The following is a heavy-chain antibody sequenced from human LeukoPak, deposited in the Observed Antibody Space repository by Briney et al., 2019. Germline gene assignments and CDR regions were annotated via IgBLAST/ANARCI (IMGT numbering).Heavy chain of an antibody. CDR3: ARDRRPIFGVVINPFDY. CDR2: IIPIFGTA. Sequence: GASVKVSCKASGGTFSSYAISWVRQAPGQGLEWMGGIIPIFGTANYAQEFQGRVTITADESTSTAYMELSSLRSEDTAVYYCARDRRPIFGVVINPFDYWGQGTLVTVSS. D-gene: IGHD3-3*01. V-gene: IGHV1-69*01. CDR1: GGTFSSYA. J-gene: IGHJ4*02.